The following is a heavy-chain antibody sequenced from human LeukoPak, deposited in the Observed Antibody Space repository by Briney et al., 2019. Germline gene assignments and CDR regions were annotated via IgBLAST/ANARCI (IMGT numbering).Heavy chain of an antibody. Sequence: PSETLSLTCTVSGGSISSSSYYWGWIRQPPGKGLEWIGNIYYSGSTYYNPSLKSRVTISVDTSKNQFSLKLSSVTAADTAVYYCARQMSWGYSYGNDYWGQGTLVIVSS. CDR3: ARQMSWGYSYGNDY. CDR1: GGSISSSSYY. CDR2: IYYSGST. V-gene: IGHV4-39*01. J-gene: IGHJ4*02. D-gene: IGHD5-18*01.